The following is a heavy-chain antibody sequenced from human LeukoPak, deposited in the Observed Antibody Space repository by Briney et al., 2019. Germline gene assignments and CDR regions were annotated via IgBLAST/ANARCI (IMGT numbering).Heavy chain of an antibody. CDR3: ARDAGRYRIAVAARSASDI. Sequence: ASVKVSCKASGYTFTSYGISWVRQAPGQGLEWMGWISAYNGNTNYAQKLQGRVTMTTDTFTSTVYMALRSLRSDDTAVYYCARDAGRYRIAVAARSASDIWGQGTMVTVSS. V-gene: IGHV1-18*01. D-gene: IGHD6-19*01. J-gene: IGHJ3*02. CDR1: GYTFTSYG. CDR2: ISAYNGNT.